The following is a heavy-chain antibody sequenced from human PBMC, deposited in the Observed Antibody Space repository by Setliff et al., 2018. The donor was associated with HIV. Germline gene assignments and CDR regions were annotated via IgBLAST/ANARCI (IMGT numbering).Heavy chain of an antibody. J-gene: IGHJ4*01. V-gene: IGHV3-48*01. CDR1: GFTFGDYA. Sequence: GGSLRLSCTASGFTFGDYAMSWVRQAPGKGLEWVSYISMSSHTSVIYSDSVKGRFTISRDNARNSFYLQMNSMRVDDTAVYFCARDKWASGFDFWGHGTLVTVSS. CDR2: ISMSSHTSV. D-gene: IGHD1-26*01. CDR3: ARDKWASGFDF.